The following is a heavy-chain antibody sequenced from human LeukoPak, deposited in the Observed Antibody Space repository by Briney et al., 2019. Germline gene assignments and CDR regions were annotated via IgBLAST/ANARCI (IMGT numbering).Heavy chain of an antibody. Sequence: SETLSLTCTVSGGSISSYYWSWIRQPAGKGLEWIGRIYTSGSINYNPSLKSRVTMSVDTSKNQFSLKLSSVTAADTAVYYCARDCDFWSGPSWFDPWGQGTLVTVSS. CDR2: IYTSGSI. V-gene: IGHV4-4*07. CDR1: GGSISSYY. J-gene: IGHJ5*02. D-gene: IGHD3-3*01. CDR3: ARDCDFWSGPSWFDP.